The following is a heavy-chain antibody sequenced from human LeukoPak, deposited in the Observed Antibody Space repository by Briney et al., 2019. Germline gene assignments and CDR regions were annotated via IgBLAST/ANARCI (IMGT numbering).Heavy chain of an antibody. J-gene: IGHJ4*02. CDR1: SGSISSSSYY. D-gene: IGHD3-10*01. CDR2: IYYSGST. CDR3: AMHYGSGSYLDY. Sequence: SSETLSLTCTVSSGSISSSSYYWGWIRQPPGKGLEWIGSIYYSGSTYYNPSLKSRVTISVDTSKNQFSLKLSSVTAVDTAVYYCAMHYGSGSYLDYWGQGTLVTVSS. V-gene: IGHV4-39*01.